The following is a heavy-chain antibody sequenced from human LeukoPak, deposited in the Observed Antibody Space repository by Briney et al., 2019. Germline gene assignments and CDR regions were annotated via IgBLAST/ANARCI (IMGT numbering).Heavy chain of an antibody. D-gene: IGHD1-26*01. CDR3: ARHRSGSYYPPPYDAFDI. V-gene: IGHV5-51*01. CDR1: GYSFTSYW. J-gene: IGHJ3*02. Sequence: GESLKISCKGSGYSFTSYWIGWVRQMPVKGLEWMGIIYPGDSDTRYSPSFQGQVTISADKSISTAYLQWSSLKASDTAMYYCARHRSGSYYPPPYDAFDIWGQGTMVTVSS. CDR2: IYPGDSDT.